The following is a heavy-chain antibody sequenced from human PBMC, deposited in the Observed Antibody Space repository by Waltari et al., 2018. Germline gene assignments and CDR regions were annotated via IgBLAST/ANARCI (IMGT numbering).Heavy chain of an antibody. CDR2: MNPNSGNT. Sequence: QVQLAQSGAEVKKPGASVTVSCKASGYTFTSYDINWVRQATGLGLEWMGWMNPNSGNTGYAQKFQGRVNMTRNTSISTAYMELSSLRSEDTAVYYCARGTIAASSYYYYYYMDVWGKGTTVTVSS. CDR1: GYTFTSYD. D-gene: IGHD6-13*01. CDR3: ARGTIAASSYYYYYYMDV. J-gene: IGHJ6*03. V-gene: IGHV1-8*01.